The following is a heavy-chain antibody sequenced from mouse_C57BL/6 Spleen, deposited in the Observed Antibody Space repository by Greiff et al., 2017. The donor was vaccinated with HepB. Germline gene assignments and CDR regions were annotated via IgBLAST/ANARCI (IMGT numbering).Heavy chain of an antibody. CDR2: IDPETGGT. Sequence: VQLQQSGAELVRPGASVTLSCKASGYTFTDYEMHWVKQTPVHGLEWIGAIDPETGGTAYNQKFKGKAILTADKSSSTAYMELRSLTSEDSAVYYCTRDYGRGFAYWGQGTLVTVPA. CDR1: GYTFTDYE. J-gene: IGHJ3*01. V-gene: IGHV1-15*01. D-gene: IGHD1-1*01. CDR3: TRDYGRGFAY.